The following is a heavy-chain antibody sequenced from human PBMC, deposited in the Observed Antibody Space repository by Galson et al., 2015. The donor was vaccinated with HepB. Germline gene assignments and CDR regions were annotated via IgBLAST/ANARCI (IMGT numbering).Heavy chain of an antibody. J-gene: IGHJ6*02. D-gene: IGHD2-15*01. CDR3: ARDWAAPFYYYYGMDV. CDR1: GYTFTSYY. CDR2: INPSGGST. Sequence: SVKVSCKASGYTFTSYYMHWVRQAPGQGLEWMGIINPSGGSTSYAQKFQGRVTMTRDTSTGTVYMELSSLRSEDTAVYYCARDWAAPFYYYYGMDVWGQGTTVTVSS. V-gene: IGHV1-46*01.